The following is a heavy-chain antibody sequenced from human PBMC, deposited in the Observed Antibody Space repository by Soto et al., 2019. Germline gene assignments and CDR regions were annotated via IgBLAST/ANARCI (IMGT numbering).Heavy chain of an antibody. D-gene: IGHD1-26*01. Sequence: SGPTLVNPTQTLTLTCTFSGFSLSTSGLCVSWIRQPPGKALEWLALIDWVGDKYYRTSLKARLTISMATSKNQVVRTMTNMDPVDAATYYCERIQVGGFTLDAFEIWGQGIMVTVSS. CDR1: GFSLSTSGLC. J-gene: IGHJ3*02. CDR2: IDWVGDK. V-gene: IGHV2-70*01. CDR3: ERIQVGGFTLDAFEI.